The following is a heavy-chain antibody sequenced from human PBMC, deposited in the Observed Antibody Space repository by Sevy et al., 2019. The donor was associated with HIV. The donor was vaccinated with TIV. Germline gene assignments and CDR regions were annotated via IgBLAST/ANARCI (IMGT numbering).Heavy chain of an antibody. J-gene: IGHJ4*02. V-gene: IGHV4-34*01. Sequence: SETLSLTCAGYVGSFSGYYWSWIRQPPGKGLEWIGEINHSGSTNYNPSLKSRVTISVDTSKNQFSLKLGSVTAADTAVYYCARGYGDYDFWGQGTLVTVSS. CDR2: INHSGST. D-gene: IGHD4-17*01. CDR1: VGSFSGYY. CDR3: ARGYGDYDF.